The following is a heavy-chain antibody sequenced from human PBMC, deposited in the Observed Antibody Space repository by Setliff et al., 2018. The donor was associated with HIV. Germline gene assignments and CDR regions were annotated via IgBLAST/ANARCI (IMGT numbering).Heavy chain of an antibody. CDR2: ISAYNGNT. CDR1: GYTFTSYG. V-gene: IGHV1-18*01. D-gene: IGHD2-15*01. CDR3: ARGYCGGGICYSPNWLDP. J-gene: IGHJ5*02. Sequence: ASVKVSCKASGYTFTSYGIGWVRQAPGQGLEWMGWISAYNGNTNYAQKLQGRVTMTTDTSTSTAYMELRSLTSDDTAVYYCARGYCGGGICYSPNWLDPWGQGTLVTVSS.